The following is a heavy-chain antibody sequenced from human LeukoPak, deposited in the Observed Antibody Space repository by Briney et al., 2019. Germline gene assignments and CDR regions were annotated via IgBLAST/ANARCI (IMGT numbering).Heavy chain of an antibody. D-gene: IGHD2/OR15-2a*01. CDR1: GDTCTNYY. J-gene: IGHJ4*02. Sequence: ASVKVSCTASGDTCTNYYMHWVRQAPGQGLEWMGIINPSDGSTTYAQRFQGRVTLTRDTSTSTVYMELSRLRSEDTAVYYCARHQGAGEYPFDYWGQGTLVTVSS. V-gene: IGHV1-46*01. CDR2: INPSDGST. CDR3: ARHQGAGEYPFDY.